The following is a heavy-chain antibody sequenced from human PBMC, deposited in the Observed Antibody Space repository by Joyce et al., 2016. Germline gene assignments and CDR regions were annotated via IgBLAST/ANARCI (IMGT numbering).Heavy chain of an antibody. CDR3: ARNYYGSGSYYRAFDY. CDR1: GYSFTNYW. D-gene: IGHD3-10*01. Sequence: EVQLVQSGAEVKKPGEYLKISCKASGYSFTNYWIGWVRQMPGKGLEWMGIIFPGDSDTRYSPSFQGQVTISADKSISTAYLQGSSLKASDTAMYYCARNYYGSGSYYRAFDYWGQGTLVTVSS. J-gene: IGHJ4*02. CDR2: IFPGDSDT. V-gene: IGHV5-51*01.